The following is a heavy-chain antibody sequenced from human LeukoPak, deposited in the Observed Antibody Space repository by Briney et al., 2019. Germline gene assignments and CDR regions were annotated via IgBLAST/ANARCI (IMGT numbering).Heavy chain of an antibody. CDR3: AKEGYSSGWSYYFDY. Sequence: GGSPRLSCAASGFTFSSYAMSWVRQAPGKGLEWVSAISGSGGSTYYADSVKGRFTISRDNSKNTLYLQMNSLRAEDTAVYYCAKEGYSSGWSYYFDYWGQGTLVTVSS. D-gene: IGHD6-19*01. CDR1: GFTFSSYA. CDR2: ISGSGGST. J-gene: IGHJ4*02. V-gene: IGHV3-23*01.